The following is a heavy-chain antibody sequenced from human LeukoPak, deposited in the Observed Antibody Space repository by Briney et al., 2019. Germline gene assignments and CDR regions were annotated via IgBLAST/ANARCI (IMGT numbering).Heavy chain of an antibody. V-gene: IGHV4-39*01. Sequence: SQTLSLTRTVSGGSISRDNYCWGWIRQPPVKGLEWIGSFCYGGSSYNNPSLKSRVTISVDTSKNQLSLKLSSVTAADTAVYYCVRSRMGDGYNFAYWGQGIVVTVSS. CDR3: VRSRMGDGYNFAY. CDR1: GGSISRDNYC. J-gene: IGHJ4*02. CDR2: FCYGGSS. D-gene: IGHD5-24*01.